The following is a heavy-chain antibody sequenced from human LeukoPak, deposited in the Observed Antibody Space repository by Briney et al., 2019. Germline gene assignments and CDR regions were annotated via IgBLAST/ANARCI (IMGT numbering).Heavy chain of an antibody. CDR2: ISYDGSNK. CDR3: TREVSGSLYFDY. CDR1: GFTFSSYA. J-gene: IGHJ4*02. D-gene: IGHD1-26*01. Sequence: GGSLRLSCAASGFTFSSYAMHWVRQAPGKGLEWVAVISYDGSNKYYADSVKGRFTISRDNSKNTLYLQMNSLRAEDTAVYYCTREVSGSLYFDYWGQGTLVTVSS. V-gene: IGHV3-30-3*01.